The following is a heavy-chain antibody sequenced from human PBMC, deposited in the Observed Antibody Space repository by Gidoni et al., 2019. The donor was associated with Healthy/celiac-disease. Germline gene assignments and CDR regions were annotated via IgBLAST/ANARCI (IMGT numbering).Heavy chain of an antibody. CDR2: IYYSGST. CDR3: ASGMVRGAPPYYFDY. J-gene: IGHJ4*02. CDR1: GGSISSYY. Sequence: QVQLQESGPGLVKPSETLSLTCTVSGGSISSYYWSWIRQPPGKGLEWIVYIYYSGSTNYNPSLKSRVTISVDTSKNQFSLKLSSVTAADTAVYYCASGMVRGAPPYYFDYWGQGTLVTVSS. V-gene: IGHV4-59*01. D-gene: IGHD3-10*01.